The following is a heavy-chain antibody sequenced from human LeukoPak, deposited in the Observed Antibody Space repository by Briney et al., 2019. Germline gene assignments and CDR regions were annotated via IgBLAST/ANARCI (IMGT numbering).Heavy chain of an antibody. CDR2: IYYSGST. J-gene: IGHJ3*02. V-gene: IGHV4-61*01. D-gene: IGHD2-8*01. CDR3: TRSTNLEAFDI. Sequence: SETLSVTCSVSGGSVSSGTYYWSWIRQPPGKGLEWIGYIYYSGSTNYNPSLKSRVIISLDTSKNQCSLKLNSVTTADTAVYYCTRSTNLEAFDIWGQGTMVTVS. CDR1: GGSVSSGTYY.